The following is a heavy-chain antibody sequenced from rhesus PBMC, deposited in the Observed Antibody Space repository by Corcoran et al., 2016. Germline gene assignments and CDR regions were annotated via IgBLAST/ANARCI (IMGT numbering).Heavy chain of an antibody. CDR3: ARAKHYYDSGYYTGYFDY. D-gene: IGHD3-28*01. CDR2: ISWSGGST. V-gene: IGHV3-201*01. Sequence: EVQLVESGGGVVQPGGSLRLSCAASGFTFDDYAMHWVRQAPGKGLGWVSGISWSGGSTYYADSVKGQFTISRDNAKNSLYLQMGSLRAEDTALYYCARAKHYYDSGYYTGYFDYWGQGVLVTVSS. J-gene: IGHJ4*01. CDR1: GFTFDDYA.